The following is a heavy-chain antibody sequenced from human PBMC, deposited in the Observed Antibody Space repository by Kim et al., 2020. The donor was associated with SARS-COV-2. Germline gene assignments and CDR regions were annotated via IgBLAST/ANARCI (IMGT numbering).Heavy chain of an antibody. J-gene: IGHJ3*02. Sequence: GGSLRLSCGASGFTFSDSAMHCVRRASGKGLEWVGRIRSKVNGYATAYSASVRGRFTISRDDSRNTAYLQMNSLKTEDTAVYYCTRVPGPTLAFLDAFYIWGHGTMIAFSS. CDR3: TRVPGPTLAFLDAFYI. CDR1: GFTFSDSA. V-gene: IGHV3-73*01. CDR2: IRSKVNGYAT. D-gene: IGHD3-3*02.